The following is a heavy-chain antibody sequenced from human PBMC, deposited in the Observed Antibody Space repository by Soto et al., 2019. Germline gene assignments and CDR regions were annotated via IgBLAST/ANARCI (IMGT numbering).Heavy chain of an antibody. Sequence: PSETLSLTCTVSGGSISSYYWSWIRQPPGKGLEWIGYIYYSGSTNYNPSLKSRVTISVDTSKKQFSLKLSSVTAADTAVYYCARDLRYGDYESYGMDVWGQGTTVTV. V-gene: IGHV4-59*12. J-gene: IGHJ6*02. D-gene: IGHD4-17*01. CDR2: IYYSGST. CDR3: ARDLRYGDYESYGMDV. CDR1: GGSISSYY.